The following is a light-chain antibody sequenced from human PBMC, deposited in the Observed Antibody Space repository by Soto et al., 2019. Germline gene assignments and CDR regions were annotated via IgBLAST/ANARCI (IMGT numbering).Light chain of an antibody. J-gene: IGKJ5*01. V-gene: IGKV3-15*01. CDR3: QQYDNWPNT. CDR2: GAS. Sequence: EIAMTQSPASLSVSPGERATLSCRASQSVSTNLAWYQQKPGQAPRLLMYGASTRAIGIPARFTGGGSGTEFTLTISSLQPEDLTFYYCQQYDNWPNTFGQGTRLEIK. CDR1: QSVSTN.